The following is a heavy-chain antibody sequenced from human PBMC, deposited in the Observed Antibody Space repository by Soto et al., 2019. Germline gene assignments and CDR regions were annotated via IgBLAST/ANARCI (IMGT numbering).Heavy chain of an antibody. Sequence: PGGSLRLSCAASGFTFSSYGMRWVRQAPGKGLEWVAVIWYDGSNKYYADSVKGRFSISRDNSKNTLYLQMNSLRAEDTAVYYCARRAATVTSPYYYGMDVWGQGTTVTVSS. D-gene: IGHD5-18*01. CDR2: IWYDGSNK. CDR1: GFTFSSYG. J-gene: IGHJ6*02. V-gene: IGHV3-33*01. CDR3: ARRAATVTSPYYYGMDV.